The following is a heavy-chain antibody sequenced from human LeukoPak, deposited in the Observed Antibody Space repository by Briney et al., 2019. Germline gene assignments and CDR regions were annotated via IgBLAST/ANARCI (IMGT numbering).Heavy chain of an antibody. CDR3: ARDRGAYSSSWSVILDY. CDR2: IIPIFGTA. V-gene: IGHV1-69*05. D-gene: IGHD6-13*01. J-gene: IGHJ4*02. CDR1: GGTFSSYA. Sequence: SVKVSCKASGGTFSSYAISWVRQAPGQGLEWMGGIIPIFGTANYAQKFRGRVTITTDESTSTAYMELSSLRSEDTAVYYCARDRGAYSSSWSVILDYWGQGTLVTVSS.